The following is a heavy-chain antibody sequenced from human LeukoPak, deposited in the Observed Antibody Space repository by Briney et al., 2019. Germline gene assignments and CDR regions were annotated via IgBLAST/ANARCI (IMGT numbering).Heavy chain of an antibody. V-gene: IGHV4-59*12. J-gene: IGHJ3*02. CDR2: IYYSGST. CDR1: GGSISSYY. D-gene: IGHD2/OR15-2a*01. Sequence: SETLSLTCTVSGGSISSYYWSWIRQPPGKGLEWIGYIYYSGSTNYNPSLKSRVTMSVDTSKNQFSLKLSSVTAADTAVYYCARDRLLDAFDIWGQGTMVTVSS. CDR3: ARDRLLDAFDI.